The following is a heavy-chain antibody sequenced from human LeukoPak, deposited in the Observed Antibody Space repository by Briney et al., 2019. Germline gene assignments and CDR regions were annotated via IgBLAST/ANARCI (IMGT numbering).Heavy chain of an antibody. CDR2: INPNSGGT. CDR3: ARLEEVTSFDY. V-gene: IGHV1-2*06. Sequence: ASVKVSCKASGYTFTGYYMHWVRQAPGQGLEWMGRINPNSGGTNYAQKFQGRVTMTRDTSISTSYMELSRLRSDDTAVYYGARLEEVTSFDYWGQGTLVTVSS. D-gene: IGHD4-17*01. CDR1: GYTFTGYY. J-gene: IGHJ4*02.